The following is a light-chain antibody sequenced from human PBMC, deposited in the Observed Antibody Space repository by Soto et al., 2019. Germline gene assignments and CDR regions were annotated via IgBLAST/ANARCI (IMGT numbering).Light chain of an antibody. Sequence: ETVMTQSPATLPVSPGERPTLSCRASQSVSSNLAWYQQKPGQAPRLLIYDASTRATGIPARFSGSGSGTEFTLTISSLQSEDFAVYYCQQYNTWPLTFGPGTKVDI. J-gene: IGKJ3*01. V-gene: IGKV3-15*01. CDR2: DAS. CDR1: QSVSSN. CDR3: QQYNTWPLT.